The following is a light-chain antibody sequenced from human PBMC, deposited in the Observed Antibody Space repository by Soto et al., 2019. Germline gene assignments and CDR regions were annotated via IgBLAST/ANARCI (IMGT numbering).Light chain of an antibody. CDR3: SSYTSSSTQYV. Sequence: QSVLTQPASVSGSPGQSIAISCTGTSSDVGGYNYVSWYQQHPGKAPKLLIYDVSNRPSGVSNRFSGFKSGNTASLTISGLQTEDEADYYCSSYTSSSTQYVFGTGTKLTVL. V-gene: IGLV2-14*01. CDR1: SSDVGGYNY. CDR2: DVS. J-gene: IGLJ1*01.